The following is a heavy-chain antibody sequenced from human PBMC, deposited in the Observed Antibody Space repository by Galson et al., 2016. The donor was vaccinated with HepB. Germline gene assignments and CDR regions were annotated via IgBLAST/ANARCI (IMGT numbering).Heavy chain of an antibody. CDR2: ISSDGNYK. J-gene: IGHJ4*02. CDR3: AKYGFPTGILGGHSCYRLDY. Sequence: SLRLSCAVSGFTFSNFAMHWVRQVPGKGLEWVAVISSDGNYKNYADSVNGRFTISRDNSKNTLYLQMNSLRGDDTAVYFCAKYGFPTGILGGHSCYRLDYWGQGTLVSVSS. V-gene: IGHV3-30*18. CDR1: GFTFSNFA. D-gene: IGHD2-15*01.